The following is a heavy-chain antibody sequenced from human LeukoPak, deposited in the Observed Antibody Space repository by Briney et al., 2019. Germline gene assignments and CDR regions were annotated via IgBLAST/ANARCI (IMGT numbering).Heavy chain of an antibody. CDR2: ISAYNGNT. V-gene: IGHV1-18*01. CDR3: ARGRTAYCGGDCYPTYYYYYGMDV. CDR1: GYTFTSYG. J-gene: IGHJ6*02. D-gene: IGHD2-21*02. Sequence: ASVKVSCKASGYTFTSYGISWVRQAPGQGPEWMGWISAYNGNTNYAQKLQGRVTMTTDTSTSTAYMELRSLRSDDTAVYYCARGRTAYCGGDCYPTYYYYYGMDVWGQGTTVTVSS.